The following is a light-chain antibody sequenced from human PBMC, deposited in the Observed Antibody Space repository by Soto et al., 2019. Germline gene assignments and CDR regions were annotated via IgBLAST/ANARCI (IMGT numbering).Light chain of an antibody. J-gene: IGLJ1*01. CDR1: HNDIGTYDY. V-gene: IGLV2-14*03. Sequence: QSVMTPAPSVSGSPGQSTTISWTGKHNDIGTYDYVSWYQQHPRRAPRLLIHGVTTRPSGISDRFSASKSGLTASLTISGLQPEDEADYYCRSFTSTRIYVFGPGTKLTVL. CDR3: RSFTSTRIYV. CDR2: GVT.